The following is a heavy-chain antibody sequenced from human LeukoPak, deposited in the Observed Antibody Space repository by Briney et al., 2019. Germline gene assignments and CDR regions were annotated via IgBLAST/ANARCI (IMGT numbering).Heavy chain of an antibody. D-gene: IGHD4-11*01. V-gene: IGHV4-4*07. CDR3: ARVAYDYSNYEGREENWFGP. CDR1: GGSISSYY. J-gene: IGHJ5*02. CDR2: IYTSGST. Sequence: SETLSLTCTVSGGSISSYYWSWIRQSAGKGLEWIGRIYTSGSTNYNPSLKSRVTMSVDTSKNQFSLKLSSVTAADTAVYYCARVAYDYSNYEGREENWFGPWGQGTLVTVSS.